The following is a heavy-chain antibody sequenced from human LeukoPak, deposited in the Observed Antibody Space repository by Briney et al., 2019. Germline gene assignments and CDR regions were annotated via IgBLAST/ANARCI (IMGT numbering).Heavy chain of an antibody. CDR1: AFSLSPHW. D-gene: IGHD2-15*01. CDR2: INENGGET. J-gene: IGHJ4*02. V-gene: IGHV3-7*01. Sequence: PGGSLRLSCADSAFSLSPHWMMWIRQAPGKGLEWVASINENGGETYYVDSVKGRFAVSRDNAKNSLSLQMNSPKAEDTAVYYCSYSANGVRWGQGTLVTVSS. CDR3: SYSANGVR.